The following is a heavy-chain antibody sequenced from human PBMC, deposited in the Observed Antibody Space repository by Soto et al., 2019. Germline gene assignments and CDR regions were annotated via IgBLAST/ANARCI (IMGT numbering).Heavy chain of an antibody. Sequence: AASVKVSCKASGYTFTSYDINWVRQTAGQGLEWMGWMSPKTANTGYAQKFQGRVTMTRSTSISTAYMELSSLRSEDTAVYYCATGSCFWDLGNFDYALDVWGQGTTVSVSS. CDR3: ATGSCFWDLGNFDYALDV. V-gene: IGHV1-8*01. D-gene: IGHD3-9*01. CDR1: GYTFTSYD. J-gene: IGHJ6*02. CDR2: MSPKTANT.